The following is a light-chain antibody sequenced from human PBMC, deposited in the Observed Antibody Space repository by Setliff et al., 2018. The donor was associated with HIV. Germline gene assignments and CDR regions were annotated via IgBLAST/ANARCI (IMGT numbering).Light chain of an antibody. CDR3: QVWDSSSDHHV. J-gene: IGLJ1*01. V-gene: IGLV3-21*03. Sequence: SYELTQPPSVSVAPGKTARITCGGNNIGSKSVHWYQQKPGQAPVLVVYDDNDRPSGIPERFSGSNSGNTATLTISRVEAGDEADYYCQVWDSSSDHHVFGTWTKVTVL. CDR1: NIGSKS. CDR2: DDN.